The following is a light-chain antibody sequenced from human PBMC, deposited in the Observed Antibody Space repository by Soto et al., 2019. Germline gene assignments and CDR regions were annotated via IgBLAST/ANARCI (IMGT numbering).Light chain of an antibody. CDR3: QSYDNSLSGPV. CDR1: SSNIGAGYD. CDR2: GDT. V-gene: IGLV1-40*01. J-gene: IGLJ1*01. Sequence: QSVLTQPPSVSGAPGQRVTISCTGSSSNIGAGYDAHWYQQLPGKVPKLLIYGDTNRPSGVPDRFSGSKSGTSASLAITGLQPEDEAHYYCQSYDNSLSGPVFGPGTKLTGL.